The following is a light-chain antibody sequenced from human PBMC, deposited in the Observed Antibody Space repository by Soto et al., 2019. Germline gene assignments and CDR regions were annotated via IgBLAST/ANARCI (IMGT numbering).Light chain of an antibody. CDR1: NTDIGTYDS. CDR3: AVWDDTLGGPV. V-gene: IGLV2-14*03. Sequence: QSALIQPASLSGSPGQSITISCAGTNTDIGTYDSVAWYQHNPGKAPKLLIYNVRSRPSGVSSRFSGSKSGTSASLAIRGLRSEDEADYFCAVWDDTLGGPVFGGGTKLTVL. CDR2: NVR. J-gene: IGLJ2*01.